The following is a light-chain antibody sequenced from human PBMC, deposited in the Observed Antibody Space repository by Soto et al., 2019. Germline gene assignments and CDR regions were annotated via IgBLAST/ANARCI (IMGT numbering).Light chain of an antibody. CDR2: GNS. V-gene: IGLV1-40*01. Sequence: QSALTQPPSVSGAPGQRVTISCTGSSSNIGETYDVQWYQQLPGTAPKLLIYGNSNRPSGVPDRFSGSKSGTSASLAITGLQADDEADYYCQSYDSSLSAHYVFGTGTKLTVL. J-gene: IGLJ1*01. CDR1: SSNIGETYD. CDR3: QSYDSSLSAHYV.